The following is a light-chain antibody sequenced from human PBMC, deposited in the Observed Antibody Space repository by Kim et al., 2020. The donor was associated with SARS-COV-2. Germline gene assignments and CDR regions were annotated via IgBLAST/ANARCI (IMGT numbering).Light chain of an antibody. CDR2: STS. V-gene: IGLV7-43*01. CDR3: LLYYGDALV. CDR1: TEAGTSGYY. J-gene: IGLJ3*02. Sequence: PGGTVTPSCASSTEAGTSGYYPNGLQQKPGQAPRALIYSTSNKDSWAPARFSGSLLGGKAALTLSGVEPEDEAEYYCLLYYGDALVFGGGTQLTVL.